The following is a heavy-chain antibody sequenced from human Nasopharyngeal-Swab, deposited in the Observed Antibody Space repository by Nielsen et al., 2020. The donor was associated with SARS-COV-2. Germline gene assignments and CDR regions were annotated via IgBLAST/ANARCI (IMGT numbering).Heavy chain of an antibody. J-gene: IGHJ3*02. D-gene: IGHD3-3*01. Sequence: SETLSLTCTVSGGSISSSSYYWGWIRQPPGKGLEWIGSIYYSGSTYYNPSLKSRVTISVDTSKNQFSLKLSSVTAADTAVYYCARSGFTYDFWSGYPDAFDIWGQGTMVTVSS. V-gene: IGHV4-39*01. CDR2: IYYSGST. CDR3: ARSGFTYDFWSGYPDAFDI. CDR1: GGSISSSSYY.